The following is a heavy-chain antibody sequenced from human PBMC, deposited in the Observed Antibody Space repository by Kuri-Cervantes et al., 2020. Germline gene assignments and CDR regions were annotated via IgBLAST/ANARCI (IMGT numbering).Heavy chain of an antibody. CDR3: AKDRPYCSSTSCYYYYGMDV. J-gene: IGHJ6*02. V-gene: IGHV3-23*01. CDR2: ISGSGGST. CDR1: GFTFSSYA. Sequence: LSLTCAASGFTFSSYAMSWVRQAPGKGLEWVSAISGSGGSTYYADSVKGRFTISRDNSKNTLYLQMNSLRAEDTAVYYCAKDRPYCSSTSCYYYYGMDVWGQGTTVTAP. D-gene: IGHD2-2*01.